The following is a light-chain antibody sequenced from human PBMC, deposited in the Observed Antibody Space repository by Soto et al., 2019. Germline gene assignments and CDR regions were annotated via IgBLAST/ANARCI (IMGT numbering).Light chain of an antibody. CDR3: SSYTGSRTPYV. Sequence: QSALTQPASVSGSPGQSITISCTGTSSDVGGYNYVSWYQQHPGKAPKLMIYEVSNRPSGVSNRFSGSKSGNTASLTISGIQAEEEADYYCSSYTGSRTPYVFGTGTKVTVL. V-gene: IGLV2-14*01. CDR2: EVS. J-gene: IGLJ1*01. CDR1: SSDVGGYNY.